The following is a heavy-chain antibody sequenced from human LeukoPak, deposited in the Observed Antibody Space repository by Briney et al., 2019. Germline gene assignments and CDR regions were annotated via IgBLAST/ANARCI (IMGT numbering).Heavy chain of an antibody. V-gene: IGHV1-69*13. CDR3: ARRSVDMATSTWDGVDY. D-gene: IGHD5-24*01. Sequence: SVKVSCKASGGTFSSYTINWVRLAPGQGLEWMGGIIPIFGAANYAQNFRGRVTITADESTSTAYMELSSLRSEDTAMYYCARRSVDMATSTWDGVDYWGQGALVTVSS. CDR1: GGTFSSYT. CDR2: IIPIFGAA. J-gene: IGHJ4*02.